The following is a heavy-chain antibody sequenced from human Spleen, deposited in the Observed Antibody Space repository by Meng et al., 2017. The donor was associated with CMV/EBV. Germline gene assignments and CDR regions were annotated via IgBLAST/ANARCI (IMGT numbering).Heavy chain of an antibody. V-gene: IGHV3-21*04. J-gene: IGHJ1*01. D-gene: IGHD1-26*01. CDR1: GFTFSSYS. CDR2: ISSSSSYI. CDR3: VKASVTVAGWGYFQH. Sequence: GESLKISCAASGFTFSSYSMNWVRQAPGKGLEWVSSISSSSSYIYYADSVKGRFTISRDNSRNTLYLQMNSLRAEDTAIYYCVKASVTVAGWGYFQHWGLGSLVTVSS.